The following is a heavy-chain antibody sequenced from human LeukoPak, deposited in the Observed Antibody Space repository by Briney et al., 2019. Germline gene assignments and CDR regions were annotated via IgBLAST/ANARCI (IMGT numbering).Heavy chain of an antibody. J-gene: IGHJ3*02. CDR3: ARPGGAVAGFEGAFDI. Sequence: KTSETLSLTCTVSGGSISSYYWSWIRQPPGKGLEWIGYIYYSGSTNYNPSLKSRVTISVDTSKNQFSLKLSSVTAADTAVYYCARPGGAVAGFEGAFDIWGQGTMVTVSS. V-gene: IGHV4-59*08. CDR1: GGSISSYY. D-gene: IGHD6-19*01. CDR2: IYYSGST.